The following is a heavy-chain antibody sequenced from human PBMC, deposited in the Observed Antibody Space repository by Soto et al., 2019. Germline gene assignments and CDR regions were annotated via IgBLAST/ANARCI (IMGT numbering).Heavy chain of an antibody. Sequence: QVQLVQSGAEVKKPGASVKVSCKASGYTFTSYGIIWVRQAPGQGLEWMGWISAYNGNTNYAQKLQGRVTMTTDTSTSTAYMELRSLRSDDTAVYYCARHRGYVWGSYGQDLLDYWGQGTLVTVSS. CDR1: GYTFTSYG. CDR2: ISAYNGNT. J-gene: IGHJ4*02. CDR3: ARHRGYVWGSYGQDLLDY. V-gene: IGHV1-18*04. D-gene: IGHD3-16*01.